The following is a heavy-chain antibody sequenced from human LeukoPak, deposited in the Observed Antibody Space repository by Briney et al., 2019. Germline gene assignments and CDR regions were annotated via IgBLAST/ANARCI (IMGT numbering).Heavy chain of an antibody. CDR1: GFTFSSYG. J-gene: IGHJ4*02. CDR2: ILYDGSNQ. D-gene: IGHD4-17*01. Sequence: GGSLRLSCAASGFTFSSYGMHWVRQVPGKGLEWVAVILYDGSNQYCTDSVKGRFTISRDNSRNTLYLQMNSLKVEDTAVYYCARDFRDYRDYVAYFDSWGQGTLVTVSS. CDR3: ARDFRDYRDYVAYFDS. V-gene: IGHV3-30*03.